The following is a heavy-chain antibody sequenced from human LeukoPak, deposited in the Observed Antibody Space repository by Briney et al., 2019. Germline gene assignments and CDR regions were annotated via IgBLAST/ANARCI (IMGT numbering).Heavy chain of an antibody. CDR3: ARGAYSSSWYRFWFDP. CDR1: GGSFSGYY. V-gene: IGHV4-34*01. CDR2: INHSGST. J-gene: IGHJ5*02. Sequence: SETLSLTCAVYGGSFSGYYWSWIRQPPGKGLEWIGEINHSGSTNYNPSLKSRVTISVDTSKNQFSLKLGSVTAADTAVYYCARGAYSSSWYRFWFDPWGQGTLVTVSS. D-gene: IGHD6-13*01.